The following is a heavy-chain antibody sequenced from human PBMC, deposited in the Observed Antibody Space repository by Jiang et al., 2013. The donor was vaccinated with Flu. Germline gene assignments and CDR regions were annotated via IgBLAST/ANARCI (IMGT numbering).Heavy chain of an antibody. J-gene: IGHJ4*02. D-gene: IGHD4/OR15-4a*01. CDR2: TYYRSRWYN. V-gene: IGHV6-1*01. Sequence: QTLSLTCDISGDSVSTNAATWNWIRQSPSRGLEWLGRTYYRSRWYNNYAESVKGRITIKTGTSKNQFSLQMNSVTPDDTAVYYCARAALVGSSMVRIDSWGQGTLVTVSS. CDR3: ARAALVGSSMVRIDS. CDR1: GDSVSTNAAT.